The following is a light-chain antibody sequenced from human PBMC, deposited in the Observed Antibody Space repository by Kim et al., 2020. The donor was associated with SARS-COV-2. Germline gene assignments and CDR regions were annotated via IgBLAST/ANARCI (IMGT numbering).Light chain of an antibody. CDR3: HKNSNRPYS. Sequence: EIVLTQSPATLSLSPGERATLSCRASQSVSSYLAWYQQKPGQAPRLLIYDASNRATGIPARFSGSGSGTDFTLTISSLEAEDFAVYYWHKNSNRPYSFGQGTKLEI. CDR1: QSVSSY. J-gene: IGKJ2*03. CDR2: DAS. V-gene: IGKV3-11*01.